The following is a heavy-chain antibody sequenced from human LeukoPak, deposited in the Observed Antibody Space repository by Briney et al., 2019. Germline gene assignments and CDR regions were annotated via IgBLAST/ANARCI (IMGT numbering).Heavy chain of an antibody. CDR1: GGTFSGYY. V-gene: IGHV4-34*01. Sequence: SETLSLTCAVYGGTFSGYYWSWIRQAPGKGLEWIGKVNHSGSTNYNPSLKSRVTISVDTSKNQFSLKLNSVTAADTAVYYCARIAAAGTLSDYWGQGTLVTVSS. D-gene: IGHD6-13*01. CDR3: ARIAAAGTLSDY. CDR2: VNHSGST. J-gene: IGHJ4*02.